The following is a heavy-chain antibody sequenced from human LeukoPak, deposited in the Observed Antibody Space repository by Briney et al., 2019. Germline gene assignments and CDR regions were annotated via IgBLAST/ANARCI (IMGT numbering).Heavy chain of an antibody. D-gene: IGHD2-15*01. J-gene: IGHJ6*02. Sequence: GASVKVSCKASGGTFSSYAISWVRQAPGQGLEWMGRIIPILGIANYAQKFQGRVTITADKSTSTAYMELSSLRSEDTAVYYCATGYCSGGSCYEDYYYYGRDVWGQGTTVTVSS. CDR3: ATGYCSGGSCYEDYYYYGRDV. CDR1: GGTFSSYA. CDR2: IIPILGIA. V-gene: IGHV1-69*04.